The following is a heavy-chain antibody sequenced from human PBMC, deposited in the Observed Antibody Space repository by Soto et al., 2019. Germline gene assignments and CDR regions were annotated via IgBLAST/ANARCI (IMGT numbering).Heavy chain of an antibody. V-gene: IGHV4-4*07. CDR1: GSDINTYS. D-gene: IGHD6-19*01. CDR3: ARDREAGYNFYYGMDV. Sequence: SETLSLTCSLSGSDINTYSWTWIRQPAGKGLAGIGRIYTTASINYNPSLRGRVTLSVDTSTNQVSLKLASVTAADTAVYYCARDREAGYNFYYGMDVWGQGTTVTVSS. CDR2: IYTTASI. J-gene: IGHJ6*02.